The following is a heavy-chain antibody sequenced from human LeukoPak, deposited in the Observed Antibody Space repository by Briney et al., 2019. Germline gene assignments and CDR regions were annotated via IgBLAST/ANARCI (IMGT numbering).Heavy chain of an antibody. J-gene: IGHJ3*02. V-gene: IGHV3-21*01. Sequence: GGSLRLSCAASGFTFSSYSMNWVRQAPGKGLEWVSSISSSSSHIYYADSVKGRFTISRDNAKNSLYLQMNSLRAEDTAVYYCARIAAALHDAFDIWGQGTMVTVSS. CDR2: ISSSSSHI. CDR1: GFTFSSYS. CDR3: ARIAAALHDAFDI. D-gene: IGHD6-13*01.